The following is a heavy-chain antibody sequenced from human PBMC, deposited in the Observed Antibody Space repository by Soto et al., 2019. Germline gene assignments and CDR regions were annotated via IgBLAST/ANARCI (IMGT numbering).Heavy chain of an antibody. D-gene: IGHD1-26*01. CDR2: ISAYNGNT. CDR1: GYTFTSYG. CDR3: ARVLHISYSDAFDI. Sequence: GASVKVSCKASGYTFTSYGISWVRQAPGQGLEWMGWISAYNGNTNYAQKLQGRVTMTTDTSTSTAYMELRSLRSDDTAVYYCARVLHISYSDAFDIWGQGTMVTVSS. J-gene: IGHJ3*02. V-gene: IGHV1-18*01.